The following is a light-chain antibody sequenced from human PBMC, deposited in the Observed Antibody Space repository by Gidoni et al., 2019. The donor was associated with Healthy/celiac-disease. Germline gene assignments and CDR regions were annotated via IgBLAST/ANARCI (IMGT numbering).Light chain of an antibody. CDR1: QSVSSY. CDR2: DAS. CDR3: QQRSNWRT. Sequence: EIVLTQSPATLSLSPGERATLSCRASQSVSSYLAWYQQKPGQAPRLLIYDASDRATGIPARCSGSGSETDFTLTISSLEAEDFAVYYCQQRSNWRTFGQGTKVEIK. J-gene: IGKJ1*01. V-gene: IGKV3-11*01.